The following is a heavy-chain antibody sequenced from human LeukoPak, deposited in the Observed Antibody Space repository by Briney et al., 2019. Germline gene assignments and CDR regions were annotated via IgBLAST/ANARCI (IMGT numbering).Heavy chain of an antibody. CDR1: GDSISSGGYY. J-gene: IGHJ4*02. D-gene: IGHD2-21*02. Sequence: PSETLSLTCTVSGDSISSGGYYWTWIRQHPGKGLEWIGDIFTSGNTYYNPSLKGRILTSVDTSKSQFSLRLTSVTAADTAVYYCARATLRGDPFDFWGQGLQVTVSS. CDR2: IFTSGNT. CDR3: ARATLRGDPFDF. V-gene: IGHV4-31*03.